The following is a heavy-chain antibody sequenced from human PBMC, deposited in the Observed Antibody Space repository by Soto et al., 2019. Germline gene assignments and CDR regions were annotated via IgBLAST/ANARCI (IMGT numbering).Heavy chain of an antibody. V-gene: IGHV1-69*12. CDR1: GDSFSRFA. J-gene: IGHJ4*02. CDR3: ARGPEYNSGWYYFDY. CDR2: IIPLFDTP. D-gene: IGHD6-19*01. Sequence: VHLVQSGAEVKKPGSSVTVSCKTSGDSFSRFAVSWVRQAPGQGLEWMGGIIPLFDTPNYAQKFRGRVTITGDESTGTAILELSSLTSDDTAIYYCARGPEYNSGWYYFDYWGQGNMVSVSS.